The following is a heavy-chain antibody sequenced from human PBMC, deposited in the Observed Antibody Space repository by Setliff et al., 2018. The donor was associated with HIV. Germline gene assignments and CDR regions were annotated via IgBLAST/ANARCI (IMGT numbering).Heavy chain of an antibody. CDR1: GGTFSSQT. CDR3: ARGRASGSANSG. CDR2: IIPIFGTA. D-gene: IGHD7-27*01. V-gene: IGHV1-69*13. J-gene: IGHJ4*02. Sequence: RASVKVSCKASGGTFSSQTISWVRQAPGQGLEWVGGIIPIFGTAKYAQKFQGRVIITADESSTTAYMELSSLRSDDTAVYYCARGRASGSANSGWGQGTLVTVSS.